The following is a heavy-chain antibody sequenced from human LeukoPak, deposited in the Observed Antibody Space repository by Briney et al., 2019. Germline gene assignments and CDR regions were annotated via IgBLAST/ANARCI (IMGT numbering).Heavy chain of an antibody. V-gene: IGHV3-21*01. CDR1: GFTFSSYG. CDR2: ISSSSSYI. CDR3: ARTIEMATISYFDY. D-gene: IGHD5-24*01. J-gene: IGHJ4*02. Sequence: GGSLRLSCAASGFTFSSYGMHWVRQAPGKGLEWVSSISSSSSYIYYADSVKGRFTIFRDNAKNSLYLQMNSLRAGDTAVYYCARTIEMATISYFDYWGQGTLVTVSS.